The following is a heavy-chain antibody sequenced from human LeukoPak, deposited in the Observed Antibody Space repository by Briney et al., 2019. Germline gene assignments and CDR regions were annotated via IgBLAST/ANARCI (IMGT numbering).Heavy chain of an antibody. D-gene: IGHD3-10*01. CDR1: GYTFTSYY. V-gene: IGHV1-46*01. J-gene: IGHJ6*02. CDR3: ARDSVVYGSGQYYYYGMDV. Sequence: ASVKVSCKASGYTFTSYYMHWVRQAPGQGLEWMGIINPSGGSTSYAQKFQGRVTMTRDTSTSTVYMELSSLRPEDTAVYYCARDSVVYGSGQYYYYGMDVWGQGTTVTVSS. CDR2: INPSGGST.